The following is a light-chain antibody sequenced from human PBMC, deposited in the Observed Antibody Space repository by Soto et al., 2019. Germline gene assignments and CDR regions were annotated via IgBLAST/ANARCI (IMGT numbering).Light chain of an antibody. V-gene: IGKV2-28*01. J-gene: IGKJ1*01. CDR3: MQALQWT. CDR1: QSLLHDNGYNY. Sequence: DIVMTQSPLSLPVTPGEPASISCRSSQSLLHDNGYNYLDWYLQKPGQSPQLLIYLGSNRASGVPDRFSGSGSGTDFTLKISRVEAEDVGVYYCMQALQWTFGQGTKVDIK. CDR2: LGS.